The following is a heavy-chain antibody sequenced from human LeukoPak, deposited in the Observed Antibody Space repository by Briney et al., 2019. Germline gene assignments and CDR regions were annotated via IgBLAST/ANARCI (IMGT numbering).Heavy chain of an antibody. V-gene: IGHV3-23*01. CDR1: GFTFSTYA. J-gene: IGHJ6*02. D-gene: IGHD3-10*01. CDR2: ISGSGGST. CDR3: AKSGGLSGSGRLAMDV. Sequence: HPGGSLRLSCAAPGFTFSTYAMSWVRLAPGKGLEWVSGISGSGGSTYYADSVKGRFTSSRDNSNNTLYVQMNSLRVEDTAVYYCAKSGGLSGSGRLAMDVWGQGTTVTVSS.